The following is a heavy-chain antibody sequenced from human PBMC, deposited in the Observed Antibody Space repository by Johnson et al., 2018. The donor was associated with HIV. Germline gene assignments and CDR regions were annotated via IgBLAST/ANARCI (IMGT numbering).Heavy chain of an antibody. CDR2: IDWNGGST. CDR3: AKDPGRRDPHAFDI. CDR1: GFSFDDYG. D-gene: IGHD2-15*01. J-gene: IGHJ3*02. V-gene: IGHV3-20*04. Sequence: EVQLVESGGGVVRPGGSLKLSCAASGFSFDDYGMSWVRQPPWKGLEWVSGIDWNGGSTYYADSVKGRFTISRDNSKNTLYLQMNSLRAEDTAVYYCAKDPGRRDPHAFDIWGQGTMVTVSS.